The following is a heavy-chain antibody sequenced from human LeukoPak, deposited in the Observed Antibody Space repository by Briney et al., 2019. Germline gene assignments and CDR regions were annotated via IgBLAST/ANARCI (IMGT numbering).Heavy chain of an antibody. CDR3: VKDNPLDY. J-gene: IGHJ4*02. CDR2: IRYDGNNK. D-gene: IGHD1-14*01. CDR1: GFTFSSYE. Sequence: GGSLRLSCAASGFTFSSYEMNWVRQAPGKGLEWVAFIRYDGNNKLYADSMKGRFTISRDNSKNTLYLHINSLRAEDTALYYCVKDNPLDYWGQGTLVIVSS. V-gene: IGHV3-30*02.